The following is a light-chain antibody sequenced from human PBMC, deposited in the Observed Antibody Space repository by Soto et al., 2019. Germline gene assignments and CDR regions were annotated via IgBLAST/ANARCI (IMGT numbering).Light chain of an antibody. J-gene: IGLJ2*01. CDR3: LLYFGSSQI. V-gene: IGLV7-43*01. CDR2: STS. Sequence: QAVVTQEPSLTVSPGGTVTLTCASSTGAVTSDSYPNWVQQKPGQAPRALIYSTSNSHSWTPARFSGSLLGGKAVLTLSGVQPEDEAEYYCLLYFGSSQIFGGGTKVTVL. CDR1: TGAVTSDSY.